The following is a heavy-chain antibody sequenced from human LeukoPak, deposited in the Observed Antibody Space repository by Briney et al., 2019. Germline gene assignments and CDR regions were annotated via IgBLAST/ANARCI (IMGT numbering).Heavy chain of an antibody. J-gene: IGHJ4*02. V-gene: IGHV3-11*04. CDR2: ISASGAVP. CDR1: GFRFDSFC. CDR3: ARSLIVASEDY. D-gene: IGHD3-22*01. Sequence: GGSLRLSCAASGFRFDSFCMGWIRQVPGKGLDYIAFISASGAVPYYAESVKGRFTISRDNAKNSVSLQMNSLSADDTAVYYCARSLIVASEDYWGQGTLVTVSS.